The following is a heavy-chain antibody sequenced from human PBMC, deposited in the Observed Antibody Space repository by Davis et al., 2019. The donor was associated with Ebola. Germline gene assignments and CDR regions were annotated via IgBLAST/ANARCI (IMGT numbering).Heavy chain of an antibody. V-gene: IGHV4-39*07. CDR1: GGSISSSSYY. CDR2: IYYSGST. D-gene: IGHD6-13*01. J-gene: IGHJ4*02. Sequence: SETLSLTCTVSGGSISSSSYYWGWIRQPPGKGLEWIGSIYYSGSTYYNPSLKSRVTISVDTSKNQFSLKLSSVTAADTAVYYCARASSSWYVSDFDYWGQGTLVTVSS. CDR3: ARASSSWYVSDFDY.